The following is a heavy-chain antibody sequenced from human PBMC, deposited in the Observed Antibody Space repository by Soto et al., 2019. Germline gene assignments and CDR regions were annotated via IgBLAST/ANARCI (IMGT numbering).Heavy chain of an antibody. D-gene: IGHD3-10*01. CDR2: IYHTGST. CDR1: DYPISSGFY. J-gene: IGHJ4*02. Sequence: LSLTCAASDYPISSGFYWGWIRQPPGKGLEWIGTIYHTGSTSYNPSLKSRVIISIDTSKNQFSLEMRSVTAADTAVYYCARDRGSGFFDYWGQGTLVTVSS. V-gene: IGHV4-38-2*02. CDR3: ARDRGSGFFDY.